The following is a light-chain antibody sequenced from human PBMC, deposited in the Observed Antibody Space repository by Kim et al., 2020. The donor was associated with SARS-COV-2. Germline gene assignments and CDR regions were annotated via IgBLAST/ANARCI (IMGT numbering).Light chain of an antibody. CDR3: QQRRTAPSLT. V-gene: IGKV1-39*01. CDR1: QSINAH. CDR2: AAS. Sequence: DIQMTQSPSSLAASVGDRVTITCRASQSINAHLNWYQQKPGKAPKLLIYAASTLQSGVPSRFSGSGSGTDFTLTINSLQTEDFSTTYFQQRRTAPSLTFGAGTKVDIK. J-gene: IGKJ3*01.